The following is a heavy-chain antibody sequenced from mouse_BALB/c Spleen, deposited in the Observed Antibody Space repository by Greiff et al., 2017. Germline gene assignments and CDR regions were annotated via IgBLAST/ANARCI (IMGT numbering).Heavy chain of an antibody. V-gene: IGHV5-4*02. J-gene: IGHJ4*01. Sequence: DVHLVESGGGLVKPGGSLKLSCAASGFTFSDYYMYWVRQTPEKRLEWVATISDGGSYTYYPDSVKGRFTISRDNAKNNLYLQMSSLKSEDTAMYYCARERYDYDYAMDYWGQGTSVTVSS. D-gene: IGHD2-4*01. CDR2: ISDGGSYT. CDR1: GFTFSDYY. CDR3: ARERYDYDYAMDY.